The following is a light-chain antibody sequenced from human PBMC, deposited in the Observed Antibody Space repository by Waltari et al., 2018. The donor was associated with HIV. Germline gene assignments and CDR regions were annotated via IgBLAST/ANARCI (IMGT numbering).Light chain of an antibody. V-gene: IGLV3-21*02. CDR3: HVWDRSSDHHV. CDR2: NAS. CDR1: NIGSKR. Sequence: VAPGQTARITCGGNNIGSKRVHWYQQKAGQAPVLVVYNASDRPSGIPERFSGSNSGNTATLTISRVEAGDEADYYCHVWDRSSDHHVFGTGTKVTVL. J-gene: IGLJ1*01.